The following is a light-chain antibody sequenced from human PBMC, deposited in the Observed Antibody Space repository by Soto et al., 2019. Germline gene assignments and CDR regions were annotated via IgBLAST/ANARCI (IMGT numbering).Light chain of an antibody. CDR1: QSVSTS. V-gene: IGKV3-15*01. J-gene: IGKJ5*01. CDR3: QQYHHWPPIT. Sequence: EILMTQSPATLSVSPGESATLSCRASQSVSTSLARYQQKPGQAPRLLIYGASTRATDIPARFSGSGSGTEFTLTISSLQSEDFAVYYCQQYHHWPPITFGRGKRLEIK. CDR2: GAS.